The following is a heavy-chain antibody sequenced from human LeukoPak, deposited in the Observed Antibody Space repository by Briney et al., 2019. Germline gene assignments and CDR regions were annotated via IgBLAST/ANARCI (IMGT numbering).Heavy chain of an antibody. Sequence: ASVKVSCKASGCTFTGHFMHWVRQAPGQGLEWMGWISPNSGDTNYAQKFQGRVTMTRDTSISTAYMELSRLRSDDTAVYYCARSYYYDTTGYTHDDAFDIWGQGTMVTVSS. CDR3: ARSYYYDTTGYTHDDAFDI. CDR1: GCTFTGHF. CDR2: ISPNSGDT. V-gene: IGHV1-2*02. J-gene: IGHJ3*02. D-gene: IGHD3-22*01.